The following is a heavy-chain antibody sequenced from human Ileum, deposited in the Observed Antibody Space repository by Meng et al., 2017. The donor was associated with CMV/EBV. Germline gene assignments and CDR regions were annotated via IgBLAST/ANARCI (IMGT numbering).Heavy chain of an antibody. J-gene: IGHJ4*02. CDR2: IHPNSGGT. V-gene: IGHV1-2*06. D-gene: IGHD6-13*01. CDR1: GYTFTDYY. Sequence: CKASGYTFTDYYIHWVRQAPGQGLERMGRIHPNSGGTNYEQRFQGRVTMTRDTSTSTAYVELSSLISDDTAIYYCARGDGTAAGTAYWGQGTLVTVSS. CDR3: ARGDGTAAGTAY.